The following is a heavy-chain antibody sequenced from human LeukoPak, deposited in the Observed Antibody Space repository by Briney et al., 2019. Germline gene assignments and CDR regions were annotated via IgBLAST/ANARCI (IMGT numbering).Heavy chain of an antibody. CDR3: VRGSGGDGYGYWGDY. Sequence: GGSLRLSCAASGFTFSHYCMHWVRQAPGMGLEWVAVIWFDGRKIHYPDSVKGRFTISRDNSKNTLYLQMDNLRADDTAVYYCVRGSGGDGYGYWGDYWGQGTLVTVSP. J-gene: IGHJ4*02. CDR2: IWFDGRKI. CDR1: GFTFSHYC. V-gene: IGHV3-33*01. D-gene: IGHD5-24*01.